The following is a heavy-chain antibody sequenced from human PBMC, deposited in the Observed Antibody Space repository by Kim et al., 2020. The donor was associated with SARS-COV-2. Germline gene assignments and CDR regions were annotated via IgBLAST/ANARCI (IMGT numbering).Heavy chain of an antibody. CDR1: GFTFSTFW. D-gene: IGHD1-26*01. V-gene: IGHV3-7*03. J-gene: IGHJ4*02. Sequence: GGSLRLSCAASGFTFSTFWMSWVRRAPGKGLEWVANIKEDGSDKYYLDSVKGRFTISRDNAKNSLYLQMNSLRAEDTAVYYCARDRGSTRGAAEDCWGQGIQVIVSS. CDR2: IKEDGSDK. CDR3: ARDRGSTRGAAEDC.